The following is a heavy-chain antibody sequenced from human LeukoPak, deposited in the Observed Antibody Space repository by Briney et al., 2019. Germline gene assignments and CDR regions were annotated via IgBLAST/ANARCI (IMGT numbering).Heavy chain of an antibody. V-gene: IGHV4-4*07. CDR1: GGSISGYF. D-gene: IGHD5-12*01. CDR2: IYSSGSN. CDR3: AREPTSGREPTSGRPLDY. J-gene: IGHJ4*02. Sequence: SETLSLTCTVSGGSISGYFWTWIRQPAGKGLEWIGRIYSSGSNTYNPSLKSRVTMSLDTSKNHSSLNLTSVTAADTAVYSCAREPTSGREPTSGRPLDYWGQGTLVTVSS.